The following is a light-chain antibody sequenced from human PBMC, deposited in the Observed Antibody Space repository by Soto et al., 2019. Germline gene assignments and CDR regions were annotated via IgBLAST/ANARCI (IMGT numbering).Light chain of an antibody. CDR1: SSDVGGYNY. V-gene: IGLV2-8*01. J-gene: IGLJ1*01. CDR2: EVS. Sequence: QSALTQPPSASGSHGQSVTISCTETSSDVGGYNYVSWYQQHPGKAPKLMIYEVSKRPSGVPDRFSGSKSGNTASLTVSGLQAEDEADYYCSSYAGSNNLVFGTGTKVTVL. CDR3: SSYAGSNNLV.